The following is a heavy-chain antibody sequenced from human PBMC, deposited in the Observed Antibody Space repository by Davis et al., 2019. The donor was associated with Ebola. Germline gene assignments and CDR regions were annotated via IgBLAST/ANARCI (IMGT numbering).Heavy chain of an antibody. V-gene: IGHV4-34*01. D-gene: IGHD2-2*01. Sequence: ESLKISCAASGFTFSSYSMNWVRQAPGKGPEWIAELNHSGNIHYNGALEGRATISVDTSKNHFSLKLTSVTAADTAVYYCARSIIEVPAALGFWGQGTMVTIS. CDR1: GFTFSSYS. CDR3: ARSIIEVPAALGF. J-gene: IGHJ3*01. CDR2: LNHSGNI.